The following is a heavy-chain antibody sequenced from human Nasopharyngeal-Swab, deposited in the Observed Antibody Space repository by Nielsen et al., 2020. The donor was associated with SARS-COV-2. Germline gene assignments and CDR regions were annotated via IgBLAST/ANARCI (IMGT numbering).Heavy chain of an antibody. V-gene: IGHV1-18*01. CDR1: GYPFTSYG. CDR2: ISAYNGNT. J-gene: IGHJ4*02. D-gene: IGHD2-15*01. Sequence: ASVKVSCKASGYPFTSYGISWVRQAPGQGLEWMGWISAYNGNTNYAQKLQGRVTMTTDTSTSTAYMELRSLRSDDTAVYYCARDGYCSGGSCSFDYWGQGTLVTVSS. CDR3: ARDGYCSGGSCSFDY.